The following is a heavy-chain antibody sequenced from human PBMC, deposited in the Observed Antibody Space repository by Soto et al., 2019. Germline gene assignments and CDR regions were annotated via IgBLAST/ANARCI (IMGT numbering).Heavy chain of an antibody. V-gene: IGHV4-30-4*08. CDR2: IFHSGET. D-gene: IGHD3-10*02. CDR1: GSSISSGDYY. Sequence: QVQLQQSGAGLVKPSETLSLTCTVSGSSISSGDYYWSWIRQSPGKGLQWNGYIFHSGETYYTPSLESRLCISIDASKNQFSLNLTSVTAADTAVYFCASSHYVLGDFDVWGSGTLRTVSS. J-gene: IGHJ3*01. CDR3: ASSHYVLGDFDV.